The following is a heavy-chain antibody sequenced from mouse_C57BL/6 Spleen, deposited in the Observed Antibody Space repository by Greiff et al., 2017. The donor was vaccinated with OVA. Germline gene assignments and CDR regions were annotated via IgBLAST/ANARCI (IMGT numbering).Heavy chain of an antibody. V-gene: IGHV1-52*01. D-gene: IGHD2-4*01. Sequence: VKLQQPGAELVRPGSSVKLSCKASGYTFTSYWMHWVKQRPIQGLEWIGNIDPSDSETHYNQKFKDKATLTVDKSSSTAYMQLSSLTSEDSAVYYCARGGLIYYDYDGAWFAYWGQGTLVTVSA. J-gene: IGHJ3*01. CDR2: IDPSDSET. CDR1: GYTFTSYW. CDR3: ARGGLIYYDYDGAWFAY.